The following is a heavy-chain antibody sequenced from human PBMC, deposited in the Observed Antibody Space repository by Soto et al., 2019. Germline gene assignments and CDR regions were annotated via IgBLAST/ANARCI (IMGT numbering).Heavy chain of an antibody. D-gene: IGHD6-6*01. CDR2: INHSGST. CDR3: ARAVAARTNWFDP. CDR1: GGSFSGYY. Sequence: SETLSLTCAVYGGSFSGYYWSWIRQPPGKGLEWIGEINHSGSTNYNPSLKSRVTISVDMSKNQFSLKLSSVTAADTAVYYCARAVAARTNWFDPWGQGTLVTVSS. V-gene: IGHV4-34*01. J-gene: IGHJ5*02.